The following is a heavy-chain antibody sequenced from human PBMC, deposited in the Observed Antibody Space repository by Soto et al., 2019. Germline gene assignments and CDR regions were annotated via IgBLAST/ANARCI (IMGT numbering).Heavy chain of an antibody. V-gene: IGHV3-48*01. J-gene: IGHJ6*03. CDR3: ARLTTVTTGTTNYYYYYYMDV. D-gene: IGHD4-4*01. CDR2: ISSSSSTI. Sequence: EVQLVESGGGLVQPGGSLRLSCAASGFTFSSYSMNWVRQAPGKGLEWVSYISSSSSTIYYADSVKGRFTISRDNAKNSLYLQINSLRAEDTAVYYCARLTTVTTGTTNYYYYYYMDVWGKGTTVTVSS. CDR1: GFTFSSYS.